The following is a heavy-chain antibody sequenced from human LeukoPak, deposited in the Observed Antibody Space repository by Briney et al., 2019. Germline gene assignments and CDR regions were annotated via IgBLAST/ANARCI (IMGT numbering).Heavy chain of an antibody. CDR3: ARDPRWLTPDCTSTSCYENYFYP. CDR2: IFHSGSA. CDR1: GYSISRGYQ. Sequence: SETLSLTCSVSGYSISRGYQWDWIRQSPGKGLEWMGSIFHSGSAHYNPSLKSRVTISVDTSRNQFSLKLNSVSATDTAVYYCARDPRWLTPDCTSTSCYENYFYPWGQGTLVTVSS. D-gene: IGHD2-2*01. V-gene: IGHV4-38-2*02. J-gene: IGHJ5*02.